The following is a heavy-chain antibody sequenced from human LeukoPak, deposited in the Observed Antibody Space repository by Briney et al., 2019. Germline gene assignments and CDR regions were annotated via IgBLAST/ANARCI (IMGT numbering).Heavy chain of an antibody. V-gene: IGHV4-39*02. J-gene: IGHJ5*02. D-gene: IGHD6-13*01. CDR2: IYYSGST. Sequence: SETLSLTCTVSGGSISSSSYYWGWIRQPPGKGLEWIGSIYYSGSTYYNPSLKSRVTISVDTSKNQFSLKLSSVTAADTAVYYCARDAYSRRGNWFDPWGQGTLVTVSS. CDR3: ARDAYSRRGNWFDP. CDR1: GGSISSSSYY.